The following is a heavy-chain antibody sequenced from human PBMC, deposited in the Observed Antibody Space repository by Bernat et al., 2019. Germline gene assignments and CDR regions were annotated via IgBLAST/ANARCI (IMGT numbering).Heavy chain of an antibody. D-gene: IGHD3-10*01. Sequence: QVQLVESGGGVVQPGRSLRLSCAASGFTFSSYGMHWVRQAPGKGLEWVACIWYDGSNKYYADSVKGRFTISRDNSKNTLYLQMNSLRAEDTAVYYCARDGIHYYGSASYYNGGPGADYWGQGTLVTVSS. V-gene: IGHV3-33*01. J-gene: IGHJ4*02. CDR3: ARDGIHYYGSASYYNGGPGADY. CDR2: IWYDGSNK. CDR1: GFTFSSYG.